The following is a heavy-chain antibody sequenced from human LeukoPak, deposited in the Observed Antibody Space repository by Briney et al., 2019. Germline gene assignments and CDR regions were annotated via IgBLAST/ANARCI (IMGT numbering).Heavy chain of an antibody. CDR2: IYHTGST. J-gene: IGHJ5*02. Sequence: SETLSLTCAVSGYSISSGYYWGWIRQPPGKGLEWIGSIYHTGSTYHNPSPKSRVTISIDTSKNQFSLKVTSVTAADTAVYYCARDGGNGDNWFDPWGQGTLVTVSS. CDR3: ARDGGNGDNWFDP. V-gene: IGHV4-38-2*01. CDR1: GYSISSGYY. D-gene: IGHD4-23*01.